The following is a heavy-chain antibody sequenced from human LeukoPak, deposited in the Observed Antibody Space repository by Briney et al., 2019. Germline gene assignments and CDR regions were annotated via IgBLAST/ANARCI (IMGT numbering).Heavy chain of an antibody. CDR3: ARGGGAPPLDY. D-gene: IGHD3-16*01. V-gene: IGHV4-30-4*01. CDR1: GGSISSGDYF. CDR2: IYYSGST. Sequence: PSETLSLTCTVSGGSISSGDYFWSWIRQHPGKGLEWIGYIYYSGSTYYNPSLKSRVTISVDRSKNQFSLKLSSVTAADTAVYYCARGGGAPPLDYWGQGTLVTVSS. J-gene: IGHJ4*02.